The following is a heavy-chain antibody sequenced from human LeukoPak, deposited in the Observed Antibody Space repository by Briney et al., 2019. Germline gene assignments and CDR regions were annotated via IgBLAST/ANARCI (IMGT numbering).Heavy chain of an antibody. CDR3: AKDQTAIFGVVIIEESYYFDY. J-gene: IGHJ4*02. Sequence: GGSLRLSCAASGFPFSSYGMHWVRQAPGKGLEWVAFIRYDGSNKYYADSVKGRFTISRDNSKNTLYLQMNSLRAEDTAVYYCAKDQTAIFGVVIIEESYYFDYWGQGTLVTVSS. CDR1: GFPFSSYG. V-gene: IGHV3-30*02. D-gene: IGHD3-3*01. CDR2: IRYDGSNK.